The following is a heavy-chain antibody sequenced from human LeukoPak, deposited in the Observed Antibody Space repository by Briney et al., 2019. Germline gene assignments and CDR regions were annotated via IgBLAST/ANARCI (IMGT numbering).Heavy chain of an antibody. V-gene: IGHV3-30*01. D-gene: IGHD6-13*01. Sequence: GGSLRLTCAASGFNFNNHAMHWVRQAPGKGLERGAVMSYGETRIHYSDSVKYRLTISRDNSNNTLLSQMDSLTDDDTAVYYCAKEGSGRSWSSFDYWGQGTLVTVSS. CDR3: AKEGSGRSWSSFDY. CDR1: GFNFNNHA. CDR2: MSYGETRI. J-gene: IGHJ4*02.